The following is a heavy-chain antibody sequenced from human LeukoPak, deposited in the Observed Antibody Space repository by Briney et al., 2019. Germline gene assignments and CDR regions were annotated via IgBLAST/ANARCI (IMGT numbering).Heavy chain of an antibody. CDR3: ARLTGPLDAFDI. CDR2: IKQDGGEK. J-gene: IGHJ3*02. Sequence: PGESLRLSCSAHGFTFSSYWMSSVRQAPGKGQGWVGNIKQDGGEKYYVDSVKGRFTISRDKAKSSLYLQMNSLRAEDTAVYYCARLTGPLDAFDIWGQGTMVTVSS. V-gene: IGHV3-7*01. CDR1: GFTFSSYW. D-gene: IGHD1-14*01.